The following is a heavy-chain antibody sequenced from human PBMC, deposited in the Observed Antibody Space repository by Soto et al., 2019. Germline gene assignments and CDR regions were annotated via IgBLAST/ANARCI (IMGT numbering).Heavy chain of an antibody. Sequence: PSETLSLTYTVCGGSISSRSYYWGWIRQPPGKGLEWIGSIYYSGTTYYDPSLQSRVIISGDTSKNQFSLKLRSVTATDAAVYFCTRLIHCFATACYFDTWSQGTLVTVSS. CDR3: TRLIHCFATACYFDT. D-gene: IGHD2-2*01. CDR2: IYYSGTT. CDR1: GGSISSRSYY. V-gene: IGHV4-39*01. J-gene: IGHJ4*02.